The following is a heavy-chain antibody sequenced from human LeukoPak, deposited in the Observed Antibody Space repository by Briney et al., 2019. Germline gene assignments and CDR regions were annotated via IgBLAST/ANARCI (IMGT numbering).Heavy chain of an antibody. CDR2: INHSGST. V-gene: IGHV4-34*01. J-gene: IGHJ5*02. CDR3: GRVLVFKPGCRPPDL. CDR1: GGSFSGYY. D-gene: IGHD3-3*02. Sequence: SETLSLTCAVYGGSFSGYYWSWIRQPPGKGLEWIGEINHSGSTNYNPSLKSRVTISVDTSKNQFSLKLSSVTAADTAVYYCGRVLVFKPGCRPPDLRGQGNLVTVSP.